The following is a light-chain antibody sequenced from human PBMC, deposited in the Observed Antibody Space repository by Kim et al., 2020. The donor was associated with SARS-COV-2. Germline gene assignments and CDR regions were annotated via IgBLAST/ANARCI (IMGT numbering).Light chain of an antibody. J-gene: IGKJ4*01. CDR3: QEYNNWPLT. V-gene: IGKV3-15*01. CDR2: GAS. CDR1: QSVSSN. Sequence: SVSAGERATLSCRASQSVSSNLAWYHQKPGQAPRLLIYGASTRATGIPARFSGSGSGTEFTLTISSLQSEDFAVYYCQEYNNWPLTFGGGTKMEI.